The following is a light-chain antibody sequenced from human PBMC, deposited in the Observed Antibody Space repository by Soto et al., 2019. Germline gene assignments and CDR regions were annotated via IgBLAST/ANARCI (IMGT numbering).Light chain of an antibody. CDR1: SSDVGGYNY. CDR2: EVS. Sequence: QSALTQPASVSGSPGQSITISCTGTSSDVGGYNYVSWYQQHPGKAPKLMIYEVSDRPSGVSSRFSGSKSGNTASLTISGLQAEDEADYYCSSYTSSSTLVLGGGTQLTVL. V-gene: IGLV2-14*01. CDR3: SSYTSSSTLV. J-gene: IGLJ3*02.